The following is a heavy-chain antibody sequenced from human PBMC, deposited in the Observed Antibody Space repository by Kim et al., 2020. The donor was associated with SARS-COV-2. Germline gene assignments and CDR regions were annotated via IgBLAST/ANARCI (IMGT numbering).Heavy chain of an antibody. CDR3: AKGSIGTDWKGAFDI. CDR2: ISGSGGST. D-gene: IGHD2-21*01. CDR1: GFTFSSYA. J-gene: IGHJ3*02. V-gene: IGHV3-23*01. Sequence: GGSLRLSCAASGFTFSSYAMSWVRQAPGKGLEWVSAISGSGGSTYYADSVKGRFTISRDNSKNTLYLQMNSLRAEDTAVYYCAKGSIGTDWKGAFDIWAQGTMVTVSS.